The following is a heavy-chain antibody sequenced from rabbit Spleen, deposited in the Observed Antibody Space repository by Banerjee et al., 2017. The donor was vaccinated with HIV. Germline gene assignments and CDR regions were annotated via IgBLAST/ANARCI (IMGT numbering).Heavy chain of an antibody. D-gene: IGHD6-1*01. Sequence: QSLEESGGGLVKPGASLTLTCKASGFSFNSGYDMCWVRQAPGKGLEWIACIYAGSSGNTYSATWAKGRFTISKTSSTTVTLQMTSLTAADTATYFCAREVLYAAYAGFGDATIYYFDLWGQGTLVTVS. CDR1: GFSFNSGYD. CDR2: IYAGSSGNT. V-gene: IGHV1S40*01. J-gene: IGHJ4*01. CDR3: AREVLYAAYAGFGDATIYYFDL.